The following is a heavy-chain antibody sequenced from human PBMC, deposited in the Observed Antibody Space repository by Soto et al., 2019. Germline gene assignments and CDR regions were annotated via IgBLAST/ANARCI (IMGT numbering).Heavy chain of an antibody. V-gene: IGHV3-74*01. CDR2: INSDGSST. D-gene: IGHD3-3*01. CDR3: ARDPARITIFGVVISDGMDV. Sequence: PGGSLRLSCAVSGFTFSSYWMHWVRQAPGKGLVWVSRINSDGSSTSYADSVKGRFTISRDNAKNTLYLQMNSLRAEDTAVYYCARDPARITIFGVVISDGMDVWGQGTTVPVSS. CDR1: GFTFSSYW. J-gene: IGHJ6*02.